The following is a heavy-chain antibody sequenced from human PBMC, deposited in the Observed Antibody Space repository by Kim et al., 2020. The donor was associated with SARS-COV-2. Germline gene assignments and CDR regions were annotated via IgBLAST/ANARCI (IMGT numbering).Heavy chain of an antibody. CDR3: ARESSSLYYYYGMDV. Sequence: KLQGRVTMTTDTSTSTAYMELRSLRSDDTAVYYCARESSSLYYYYGMDVWGQGTTVTVSS. D-gene: IGHD6-6*01. V-gene: IGHV1-18*01. J-gene: IGHJ6*02.